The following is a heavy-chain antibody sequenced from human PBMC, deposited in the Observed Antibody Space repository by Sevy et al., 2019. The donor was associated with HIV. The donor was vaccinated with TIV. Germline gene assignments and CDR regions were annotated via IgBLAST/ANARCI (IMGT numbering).Heavy chain of an antibody. D-gene: IGHD3-22*01. CDR2: IYSGGST. CDR1: GFTVSSNY. J-gene: IGHJ5*02. V-gene: IGHV3-53*01. Sequence: GGSLRLSCAASGFTVSSNYMSWVRQAPGKGLEWVSVIYSGGSTYYADSVKGRFTISRDNSKNTLYLQMNSLRAEDTAVYYCAREGYYDSSSSWGRGTLVTVSS. CDR3: AREGYYDSSSS.